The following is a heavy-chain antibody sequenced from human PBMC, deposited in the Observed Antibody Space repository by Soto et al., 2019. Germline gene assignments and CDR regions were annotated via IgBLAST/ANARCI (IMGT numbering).Heavy chain of an antibody. Sequence: SSETLSLTCDVSGDSISTYYWSWIRQPPGKGLEWIGYVYYSGSTLYNPSLESRVTMSIDMSKKQVSLKLTSVIAADTAVYYCARTRMIESWIDYWGHGTLVTVSS. CDR2: VYYSGST. CDR1: GDSISTYY. CDR3: ARTRMIESWIDY. V-gene: IGHV4-59*01. J-gene: IGHJ4*01. D-gene: IGHD2-21*01.